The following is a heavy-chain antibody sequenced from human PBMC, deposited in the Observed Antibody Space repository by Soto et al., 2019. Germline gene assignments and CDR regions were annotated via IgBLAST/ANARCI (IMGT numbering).Heavy chain of an antibody. V-gene: IGHV3-23*01. CDR1: GFTFRNYA. J-gene: IGHJ4*02. CDR2: VNNGGGGT. D-gene: IGHD3-10*01. Sequence: EVLLLDSGGGLVQPGGPLGLSCAASGFTFRNYAMTWVPQPPGKGPEGISTVNNGGGGTYYADSVKGRFTIPRDNSKNALYLQVSSLRAEDTAVYYCAKERLGRGIDYWGQGILVTVSS. CDR3: AKERLGRGIDY.